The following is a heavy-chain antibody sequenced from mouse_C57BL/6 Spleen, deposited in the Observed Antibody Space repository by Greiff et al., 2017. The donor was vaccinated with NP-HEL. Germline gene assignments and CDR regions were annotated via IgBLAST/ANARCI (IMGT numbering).Heavy chain of an antibody. J-gene: IGHJ2*01. CDR1: GYPFTSYW. CDR3: ARSGGGDSYYFDY. D-gene: IGHD2-13*01. Sequence: VQLQQSGAELVKPGASVKLSCKASGYPFTSYWMHWVKQRPGQGLEWIGMIHPNSGSTNYNEKFKSKATLTVDKSSSTAYMQLSSLTSEDSAVYYCARSGGGDSYYFDYWGQGTTLTVSS. CDR2: IHPNSGST. V-gene: IGHV1-64*01.